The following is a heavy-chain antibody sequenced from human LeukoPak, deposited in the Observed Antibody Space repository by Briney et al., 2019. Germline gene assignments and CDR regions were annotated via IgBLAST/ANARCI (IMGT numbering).Heavy chain of an antibody. Sequence: GPSVRVSCKASGFTLINSAVQWVRQARGQSVEWVGWIIVGSGQTMYAQKLQERVTITRDRSTSTPFLELSSLRSEDSAVYYCAAGDTLVRGVIVPFAPWGQGTLVTVSS. J-gene: IGHJ5*02. CDR1: GFTLINSA. D-gene: IGHD3-10*01. V-gene: IGHV1-58*01. CDR3: AAGDTLVRGVIVPFAP. CDR2: IIVGSGQT.